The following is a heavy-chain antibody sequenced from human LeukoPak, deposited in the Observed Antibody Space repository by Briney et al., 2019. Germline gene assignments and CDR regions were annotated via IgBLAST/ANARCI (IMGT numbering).Heavy chain of an antibody. CDR1: GFTFDAYA. CDR3: AKEVRGDAFDI. V-gene: IGHV3-20*04. J-gene: IGHJ3*02. CDR2: INWNGGRT. D-gene: IGHD3-16*01. Sequence: RPGGSLRLSCAASGFTFDAYAMSWVRQAPGEGLERVSGINWNGGRTGYADSVKGRFTVSRDNAKNSLHLQMNSLRAEDTAVYYCAKEVRGDAFDIWGQGTMVTVSS.